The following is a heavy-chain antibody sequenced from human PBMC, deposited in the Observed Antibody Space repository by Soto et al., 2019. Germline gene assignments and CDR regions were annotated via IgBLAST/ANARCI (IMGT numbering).Heavy chain of an antibody. V-gene: IGHV3-23*01. D-gene: IGHD3-9*01. Sequence: GGSLRLSCAASGFTFSSYAMSWVRQAPGKGLEWVSAISGSGGSTYYADSVKGRFTISRDNSKNTLYLQMNSLRAEDTAVYYCAKLRYFDWFSIGMDVWGQGTTVTVSS. CDR2: ISGSGGST. CDR3: AKLRYFDWFSIGMDV. J-gene: IGHJ6*02. CDR1: GFTFSSYA.